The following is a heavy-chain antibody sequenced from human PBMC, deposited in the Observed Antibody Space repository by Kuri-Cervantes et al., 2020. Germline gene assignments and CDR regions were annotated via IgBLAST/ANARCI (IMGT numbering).Heavy chain of an antibody. Sequence: GGSLRLSCAVCRFTFDDYAMHWVRQAPGKGLEWVSGISWNSGSIGYADSVKGRFTISRDNAKNSLYLQMNSLRPEDTALYYCAKVPTYYYDDMGAFDIWGQGTMVTVSS. CDR3: AKVPTYYYDDMGAFDI. D-gene: IGHD3-22*01. CDR2: ISWNSGSI. J-gene: IGHJ3*02. CDR1: RFTFDDYA. V-gene: IGHV3-9*01.